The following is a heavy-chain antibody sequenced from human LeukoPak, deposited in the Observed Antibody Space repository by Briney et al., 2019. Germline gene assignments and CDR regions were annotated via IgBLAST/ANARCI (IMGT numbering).Heavy chain of an antibody. CDR3: ARPTSIIPASNIYYYYYAMYL. Sequence: WASVKVSCKVSGYTVTELSMHWVRQAPGKGLDWMGIINPSLDDTSYAQKFQGRVTMTRDTSTSTVYMQLSSLSSEDTAVYYCARPTSIIPASNIYYYYYAMYLWGQGTTVTVSS. J-gene: IGHJ6*02. CDR1: GYTVTELS. D-gene: IGHD1-14*01. V-gene: IGHV1-46*01. CDR2: INPSLDDT.